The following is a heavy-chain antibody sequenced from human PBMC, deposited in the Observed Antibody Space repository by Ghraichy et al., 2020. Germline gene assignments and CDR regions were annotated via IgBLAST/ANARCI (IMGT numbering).Heavy chain of an antibody. CDR1: DSISSSSHY. J-gene: IGHJ5*01. CDR2: INYSGST. CDR3: ATYTIGTMRDS. V-gene: IGHV4-39*01. Sequence: SQTLSLTCTDDSISSSSHYWGWIRQPPGKGLEWIGSINYSGSTHYNPSLKSRVTISVDTSKKQFSLKLSSVTAADTAVYYCATYTIGTMRDSWGQGTLVTVSS. D-gene: IGHD3-16*01.